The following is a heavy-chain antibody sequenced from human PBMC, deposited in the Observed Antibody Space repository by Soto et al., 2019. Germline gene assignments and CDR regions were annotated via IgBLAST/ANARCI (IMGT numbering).Heavy chain of an antibody. V-gene: IGHV3-9*01. J-gene: IGHJ5*02. CDR1: GFTFDDYA. CDR2: ISWNSGSI. Sequence: EVQLVESGGGLVQPGRSLRLSCAASGFTFDDYAMHWVRQAPGKGLEWVSGISWNSGSIGYADSVKGRFTISRDNAKNSLYLQMNSLRAEDTALYYCAKDISSGYEYRWFDPWGQGTLVTVSS. CDR3: AKDISSGYEYRWFDP. D-gene: IGHD5-12*01.